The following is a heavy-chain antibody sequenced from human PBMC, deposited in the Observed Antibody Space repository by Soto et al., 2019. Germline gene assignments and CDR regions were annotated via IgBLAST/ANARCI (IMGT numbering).Heavy chain of an antibody. CDR2: IYYSGST. J-gene: IGHJ4*02. V-gene: IGHV4-59*01. Sequence: QVQLQESGPGLVKPSETLSLTCTVSGGSISSNYWSWIRQPPGKGLEWIGYIYYSGSTNYNPSLKSRVTISVDTSKNQFSLNLSSVTAADTAVYYCAGGGWYNDYWGQGTLVTVSS. D-gene: IGHD6-19*01. CDR1: GGSISSNY. CDR3: AGGGWYNDY.